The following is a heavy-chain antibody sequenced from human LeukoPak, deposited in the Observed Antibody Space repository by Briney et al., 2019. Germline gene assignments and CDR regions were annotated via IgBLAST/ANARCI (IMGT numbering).Heavy chain of an antibody. V-gene: IGHV3-11*06. CDR2: ISSSSSYT. CDR3: ARGKQGYCSSTSCPMGYYGMDV. CDR1: GFTFSDYY. Sequence: GGSLRLSCAASGFTFSDYYMSWIRQAPGKGLEWVSYISSSSSYTNYADPVKGRFTISRDNAKNSLYLQMNSLRAEDTAVYYCARGKQGYCSSTSCPMGYYGMDVWGKGTTVTVSS. D-gene: IGHD2-2*01. J-gene: IGHJ6*04.